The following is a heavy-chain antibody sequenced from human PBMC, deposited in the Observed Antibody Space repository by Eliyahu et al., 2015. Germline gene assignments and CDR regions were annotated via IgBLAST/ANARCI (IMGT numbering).Heavy chain of an antibody. CDR3: ARVGYGGNSVYWYFNL. Sequence: EVQLLESGGGLVQPGGSLXXSCAASGFPXGAYGMSWVRQAPGKGLGWVSGVSGGDVSTYYADSVKGRFSVSRDNSQNTLYLQIDGLRAEDTAMYYCARVGYGGNSVYWYFNLWSVAPWSLSPQ. CDR1: GFPXGAYG. J-gene: IGHJ2*01. D-gene: IGHD4-23*01. V-gene: IGHV3-23*01. CDR2: VSGGDVST.